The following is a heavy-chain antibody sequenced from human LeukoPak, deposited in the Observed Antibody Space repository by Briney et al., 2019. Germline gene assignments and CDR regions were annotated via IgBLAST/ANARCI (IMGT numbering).Heavy chain of an antibody. V-gene: IGHV1-69*06. J-gene: IGHJ6*03. Sequence: GGSVKVSFKASRGTFSSYPISSVRQPPGQGLEWMGGTIPIFGTANYPQKLQGRVTLTEDKSTSTAYMELRSMRSEDTAVYYCASQEELWFGELLDSPAGDYYYYMDVWGKGTTVTVSS. CDR3: ASQEELWFGELLDSPAGDYYYYMDV. CDR2: TIPIFGTA. D-gene: IGHD3-10*01. CDR1: RGTFSSYP.